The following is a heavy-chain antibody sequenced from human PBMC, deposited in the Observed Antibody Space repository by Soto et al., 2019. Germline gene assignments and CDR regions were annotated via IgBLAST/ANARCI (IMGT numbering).Heavy chain of an antibody. Sequence: GGSLRLSWAASGCTVSSNYMSWIRQAPGKGLEWVSVIYSGGSTYYADSVKGRFTISRDNSKNTLYLQMNSLRAEDTAVYYCARAPLTMVGNWFDPWGQGTLVTVSS. D-gene: IGHD3-10*01. CDR2: IYSGGST. CDR1: GCTVSSNY. CDR3: ARAPLTMVGNWFDP. V-gene: IGHV3-53*01. J-gene: IGHJ5*02.